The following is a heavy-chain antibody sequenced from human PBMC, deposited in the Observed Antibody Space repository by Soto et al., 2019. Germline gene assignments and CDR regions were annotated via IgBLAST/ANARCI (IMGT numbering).Heavy chain of an antibody. D-gene: IGHD6-13*01. V-gene: IGHV3-13*04. J-gene: IGHJ6*02. CDR1: GFTFSSYD. CDR3: ARAGTIAAYYYYGMDV. Sequence: PGGSLRLSCAASGFTFSSYDMHWVRQATGKGLEWVSAIGTAGDTYYPGSVKGRFTISRENAKNSLYLQMNSLRAGDTAVYYCARAGTIAAYYYYGMDVWGQGTTVTVSS. CDR2: IGTAGDT.